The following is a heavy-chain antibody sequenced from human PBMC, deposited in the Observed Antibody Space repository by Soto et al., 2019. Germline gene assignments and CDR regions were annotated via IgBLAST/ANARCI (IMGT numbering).Heavy chain of an antibody. CDR3: AKKQIYYFDY. Sequence: HWGSPRICCAACGVSVCSYAMGGVRQAPGKGLEWVSAISGSGGSTYYADSVKGRFTISRDNSKNTLYLQMNSLRAEDTAVYYCAKKQIYYFDYWGQGTLVTVSS. CDR1: GVSVCSYA. J-gene: IGHJ4*02. V-gene: IGHV3-23*01. CDR2: ISGSGGST.